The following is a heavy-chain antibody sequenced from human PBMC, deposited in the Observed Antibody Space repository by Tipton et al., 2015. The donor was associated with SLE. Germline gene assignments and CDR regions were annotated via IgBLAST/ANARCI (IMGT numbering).Heavy chain of an antibody. V-gene: IGHV3-7*01. CDR3: AKSVWEGYCTTSCHPNWFDP. J-gene: IGHJ5*02. D-gene: IGHD2-8*01. CDR1: GFTFSSYW. Sequence: SLRLSCAASGFTFSSYWMGWVRQAPGKGLEWVANIKQDGSEKYYVDSVKGRFTISRDNAKNSLFLQMNSLRAEDTAGYYCAKSVWEGYCTTSCHPNWFDPWGQGTLVTVSS. CDR2: IKQDGSEK.